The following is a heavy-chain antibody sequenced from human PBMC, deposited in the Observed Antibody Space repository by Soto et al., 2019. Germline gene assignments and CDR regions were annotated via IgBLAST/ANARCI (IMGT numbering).Heavy chain of an antibody. CDR3: ARAPTTMIVVGSYFDY. Sequence: SETLSLTCTVSGGSISSGGYYWSWIRQHPGKGLEWIGYIYYSGSTYYNPSLKSRVTISVDTSKNQFSLKLSSVTAADTAVYYCARAPTTMIVVGSYFDYWGQGTLVTVSS. J-gene: IGHJ4*02. V-gene: IGHV4-31*03. D-gene: IGHD3-22*01. CDR2: IYYSGST. CDR1: GGSISSGGYY.